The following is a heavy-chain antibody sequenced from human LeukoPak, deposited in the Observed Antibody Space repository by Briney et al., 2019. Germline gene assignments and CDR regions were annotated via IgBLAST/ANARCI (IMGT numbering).Heavy chain of an antibody. V-gene: IGHV3-23*01. D-gene: IGHD5-18*01. J-gene: IGHJ5*02. Sequence: GGSLRLSCAASGFTFSSYAMSWVRQAPGKGLEWVSAISGSGGSTYYADSVKGRFTISRDNSKNTLYLQMNSLRAEDTAVYYCAKDRIGADTAYACWFDPWGQGTLVTVSS. CDR3: AKDRIGADTAYACWFDP. CDR2: ISGSGGST. CDR1: GFTFSSYA.